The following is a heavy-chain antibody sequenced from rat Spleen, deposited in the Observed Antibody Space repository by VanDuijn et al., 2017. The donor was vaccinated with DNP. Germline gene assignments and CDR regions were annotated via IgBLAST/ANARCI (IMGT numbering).Heavy chain of an antibody. CDR3: TREGAYFDY. D-gene: IGHD1-11*01. Sequence: QVQLTESGPGLVQLSQTLSLTCTVSGFSLASYGVSWVRQPPGKGLEWIAAISNCGSTYYISALKSRLSISRDTSKSQVVLKMNSLQTEDTAIYFFTREGAYFDYWGQGVMVTVSS. CDR2: ISNCGST. J-gene: IGHJ2*01. CDR1: GFSLASYG. V-gene: IGHV2S12*01.